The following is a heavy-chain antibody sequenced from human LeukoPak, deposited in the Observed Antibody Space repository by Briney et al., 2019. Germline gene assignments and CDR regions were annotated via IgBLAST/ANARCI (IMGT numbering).Heavy chain of an antibody. V-gene: IGHV4-4*07. CDR2: IYTSGST. CDR1: GGSISSYY. CDR3: ARIYSSSWFLNWFDP. J-gene: IGHJ5*02. D-gene: IGHD6-13*01. Sequence: SETLSLTCTVSGGSISSYYWSWIRQPAGKGLEWIGRIYTSGSTNYNPSLKSRVTMSVDTSKNQFSLKLSSVTAADTAVYYCARIYSSSWFLNWFDPWGQGTLVTVSS.